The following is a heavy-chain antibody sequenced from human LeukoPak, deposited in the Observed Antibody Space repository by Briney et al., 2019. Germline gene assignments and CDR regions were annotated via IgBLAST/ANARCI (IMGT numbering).Heavy chain of an antibody. Sequence: SETLSLTCTASGGSVGSHQWSWIQQPPGKGLEWIGYIYYSGSTNYNPSLKSRFTISIDTSNNRFSLRLSSVTAADTAVYYCARGVLTTVSYYMDVWGKGTTVTVSS. CDR2: IYYSGST. J-gene: IGHJ6*03. CDR1: GGSVGSHQ. V-gene: IGHV4-59*02. CDR3: ARGVLTTVSYYMDV. D-gene: IGHD4-11*01.